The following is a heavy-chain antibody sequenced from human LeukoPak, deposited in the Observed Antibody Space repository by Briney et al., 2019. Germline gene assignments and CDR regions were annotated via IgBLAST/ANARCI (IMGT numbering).Heavy chain of an antibody. CDR2: ISNDGSIK. CDR3: AKDSPVAGHAFDI. Sequence: GRSLRLSCAASGFSFNNHAMHWVRQAPGKGLEWVAVISNDGSIKYYADSVKGRFTISRDNSKNTMYVQMNSLRAEDTAVYYCAKDSPVAGHAFDIWGQGTMVTVSS. V-gene: IGHV3-30-3*01. D-gene: IGHD6-19*01. CDR1: GFSFNNHA. J-gene: IGHJ3*02.